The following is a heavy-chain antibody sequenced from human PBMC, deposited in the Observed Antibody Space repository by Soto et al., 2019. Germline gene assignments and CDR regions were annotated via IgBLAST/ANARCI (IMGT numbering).Heavy chain of an antibody. D-gene: IGHD3-10*01. Sequence: SETLSLTCTVSGGSISSYYWSWIRQPPGKGLEWIGYIYYSGSTNYNPSLKSRVTISVDTSKNQFSLKLSSVTAADTAVYYCARQDHLAAVPLYGSGSYSTYYYYMDVWGKGTTVTVSS. CDR2: IYYSGST. CDR1: GGSISSYY. V-gene: IGHV4-59*08. J-gene: IGHJ6*03. CDR3: ARQDHLAAVPLYGSGSYSTYYYYMDV.